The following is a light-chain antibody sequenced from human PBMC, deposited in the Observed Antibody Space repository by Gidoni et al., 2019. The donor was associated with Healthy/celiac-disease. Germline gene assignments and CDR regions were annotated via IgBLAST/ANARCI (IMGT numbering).Light chain of an antibody. CDR2: AAS. V-gene: IGKV1-39*01. CDR1: QSISNY. CDR3: QQSYSTPFT. Sequence: DIQRTQSPSSLSASVGDRVTITCRASQSISNYLNWYQQKPGKAPKLLIYAASSLQSGVPSRFSGSGSGTDFTLTISSLQPEDFATYYCQQSYSTPFTFGPGTKVDIK. J-gene: IGKJ3*01.